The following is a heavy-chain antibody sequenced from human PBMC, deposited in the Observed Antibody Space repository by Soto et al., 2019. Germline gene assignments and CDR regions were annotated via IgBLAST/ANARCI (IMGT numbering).Heavy chain of an antibody. J-gene: IGHJ6*03. CDR1: GFTFSSYA. CDR2: ISGSGGST. Sequence: GGSLRLSCAASGFTFSSYAMSWVRQAPGKGLEWVSAISGSGGSTYYADSVKGRFTISRDNSKNTLYLQMNSLRAEDTAVYYCAKGNKVVLRFLEWLPGYMDVWGKGTTVTVSS. CDR3: AKGNKVVLRFLEWLPGYMDV. D-gene: IGHD3-3*01. V-gene: IGHV3-23*01.